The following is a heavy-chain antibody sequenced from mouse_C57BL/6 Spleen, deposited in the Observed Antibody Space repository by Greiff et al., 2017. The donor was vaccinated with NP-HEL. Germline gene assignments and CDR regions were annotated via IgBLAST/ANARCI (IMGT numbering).Heavy chain of an antibody. J-gene: IGHJ1*03. Sequence: VQLQQSGPELVKPGASVKISCKASGYSFTGYYMNWVKQSPEKSLEWIGEINPSTGGTTYNQKFKAKATLTVDQSSSTAYMQLKCLTSEDSAVYDCATNLLLRPEGYFDVWGTGTTVTVSS. V-gene: IGHV1-42*01. CDR2: INPSTGGT. CDR3: ATNLLLRPEGYFDV. D-gene: IGHD1-1*01. CDR1: GYSFTGYY.